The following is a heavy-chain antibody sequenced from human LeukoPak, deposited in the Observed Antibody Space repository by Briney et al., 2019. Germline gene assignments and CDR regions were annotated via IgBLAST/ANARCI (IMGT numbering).Heavy chain of an antibody. CDR1: GDSISSGRYY. D-gene: IGHD2-2*01. Sequence: RTSETLSLTCTVSGDSISSGRYYWSWIRQPAGKGLEWIGRIYTRGSTHYNPSLNSRLTISVDTSKNQFFLKLNSVTAADTAVYYCARAWGGYCGSTSCYQANNWFDPWGQGIRATVSS. J-gene: IGHJ5*02. CDR3: ARAWGGYCGSTSCYQANNWFDP. CDR2: IYTRGST. V-gene: IGHV4-61*02.